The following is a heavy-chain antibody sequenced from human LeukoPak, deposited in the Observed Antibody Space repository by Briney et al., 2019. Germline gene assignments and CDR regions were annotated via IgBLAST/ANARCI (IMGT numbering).Heavy chain of an antibody. Sequence: SETLSLTCTVSGGSVSSGSYYWSWIRQPPGKGLEWIGYIYYSGSTNYNPSLKSRVTISVDPSKNQFSLKLSSVTAADTAVYYCAREFGVAGYDCWGQGTLVTVSS. J-gene: IGHJ4*02. V-gene: IGHV4-61*01. CDR2: IYYSGST. D-gene: IGHD6-19*01. CDR3: AREFGVAGYDC. CDR1: GGSVSSGSYY.